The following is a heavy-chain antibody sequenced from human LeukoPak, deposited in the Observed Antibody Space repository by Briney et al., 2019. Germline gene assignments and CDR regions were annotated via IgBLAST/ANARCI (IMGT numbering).Heavy chain of an antibody. CDR1: GYSFTSHW. CDR2: IYPGDSDT. V-gene: IGHV5-51*01. J-gene: IGHJ3*02. CDR3: ARMERVDTAMDYAFDI. Sequence: GESLKISCKGSGYSFTSHWIGWVRQMPGKGLEWMGIIYPGDSDTRYSPSFQGQVTISADKSLSTAFLQWSRLKASDTAIYYCARMERVDTAMDYAFDIWGQGTMVSVSS. D-gene: IGHD5-18*01.